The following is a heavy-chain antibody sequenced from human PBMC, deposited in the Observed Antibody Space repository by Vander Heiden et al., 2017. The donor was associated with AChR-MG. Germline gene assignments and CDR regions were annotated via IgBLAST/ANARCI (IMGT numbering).Heavy chain of an antibody. D-gene: IGHD3-3*01. J-gene: IGHJ6*04. CDR3: APMLVGWLLSAGGII. V-gene: IGHV4-34*01. CDR2: INQSGST. CDR1: GGSFSGYY. Sequence: QVQLPQWGAGLLKPSETLSLTCTVYGGSFSGYYWSRIRQPPGKGLELIGEINQSGSTNYNPSRRSRVTISIDTSKNQFSLKLSSVTAADTAVYYCAPMLVGWLLSAGGIIWGKGTAVTVSS.